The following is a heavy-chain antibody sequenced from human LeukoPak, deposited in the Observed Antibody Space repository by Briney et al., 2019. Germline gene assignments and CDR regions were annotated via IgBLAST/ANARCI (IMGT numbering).Heavy chain of an antibody. D-gene: IGHD6-13*01. CDR3: ARAQYSSSLDAFDI. V-gene: IGHV4-61*02. J-gene: IGHJ3*02. CDR2: IYTSGST. Sequence: SQTLSLTCTVSGGSISSGSYYWSWIRQPAGKGLEWIGRIYTSGSTNYNPSLKSRVTISVDTSKNQFSLKLSSVTAADTAVYYCARAQYSSSLDAFDIWGQGTMVTVSS. CDR1: GGSISSGSYY.